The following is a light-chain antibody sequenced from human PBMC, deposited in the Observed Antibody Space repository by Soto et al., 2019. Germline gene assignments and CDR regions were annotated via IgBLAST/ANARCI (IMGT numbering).Light chain of an antibody. CDR1: QSISNF. V-gene: IGKV3-11*01. CDR2: DAS. J-gene: IGKJ5*01. CDR3: QQYGNSPIT. Sequence: EIVLTQSPATLALSPWERATLSCGASQSISNFLAWYQQKPGQAPRLLIYDASKRATDIPDRFIGSGSGTDFTLTISSLEPEDFAVYYCQQYGNSPITFGQGTRLQIK.